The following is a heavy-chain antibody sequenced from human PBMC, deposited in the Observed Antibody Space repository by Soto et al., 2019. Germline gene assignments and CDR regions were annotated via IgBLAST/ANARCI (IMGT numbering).Heavy chain of an antibody. D-gene: IGHD2-8*01. CDR3: AREWTKAYWCDP. CDR2: TYYRSKWFN. Sequence: QSPSRGLEWLGRTYYRSKWFNDYAVSVKSRITINPDTSKNQFSLQLNSVTPEDTAVYYCAREWTKAYWCDPWGDGTLVTVS. V-gene: IGHV6-1*01. J-gene: IGHJ5*02.